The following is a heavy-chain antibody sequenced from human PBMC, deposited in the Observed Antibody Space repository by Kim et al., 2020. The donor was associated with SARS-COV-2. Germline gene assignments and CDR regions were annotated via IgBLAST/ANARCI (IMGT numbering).Heavy chain of an antibody. CDR2: SST. CDR3: ARHDTGPDY. Sequence: SSTNLGPSFQGHVTISADKSISTAYLQWSSLKASDTAMYYCARHDTGPDYWGQGTLVTVSS. D-gene: IGHD3-22*01. V-gene: IGHV5-10-1*01. J-gene: IGHJ4*02.